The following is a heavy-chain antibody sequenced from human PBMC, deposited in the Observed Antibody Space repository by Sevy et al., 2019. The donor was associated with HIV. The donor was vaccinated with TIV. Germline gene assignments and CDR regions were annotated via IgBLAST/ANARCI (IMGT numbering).Heavy chain of an antibody. Sequence: ASVKVSCKASGYSFSDSGYYVHWVRQAPGQGLEWMGWINPKSGATKYAQKFQGRVTMTRDTSVSTANMELTRLTSDDTAVYYCAREGYDFWTGPVDYDYGMDVWGQGTTVTVSS. V-gene: IGHV1-2*02. CDR2: INPKSGAT. J-gene: IGHJ6*02. D-gene: IGHD3-3*01. CDR1: GYSFSDSGYY. CDR3: AREGYDFWTGPVDYDYGMDV.